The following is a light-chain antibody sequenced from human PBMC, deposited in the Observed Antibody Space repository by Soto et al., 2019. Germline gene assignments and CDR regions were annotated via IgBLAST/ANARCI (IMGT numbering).Light chain of an antibody. V-gene: IGKV3-20*01. CDR2: DGY. CDR3: QQCASSPLT. Sequence: EIVLTQSPGTLSLSPGERATLSCRASQSVGNNYLAWFQQKPGQAPRLLIDDGYRRATGIPDRFSGSGSGTDFTLTISRLEPEDSAVYYCQQCASSPLTFGGGTKVEIK. J-gene: IGKJ4*01. CDR1: QSVGNNY.